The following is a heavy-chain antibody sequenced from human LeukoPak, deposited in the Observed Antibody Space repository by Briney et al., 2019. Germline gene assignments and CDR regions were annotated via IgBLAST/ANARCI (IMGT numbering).Heavy chain of an antibody. J-gene: IGHJ4*02. Sequence: PLETLSLTCAVYGGSFSGYYWSWIRQPPGKGLEWIGEINHSGSTNYNPSLKSRGTMSIDTSNNQFSLRLSSVTALDTAIYYCAGGGKYYWAPDFWGQGTLVTVSS. CDR1: GGSFSGYY. V-gene: IGHV4-34*01. D-gene: IGHD3-10*01. CDR2: INHSGST. CDR3: AGGGKYYWAPDF.